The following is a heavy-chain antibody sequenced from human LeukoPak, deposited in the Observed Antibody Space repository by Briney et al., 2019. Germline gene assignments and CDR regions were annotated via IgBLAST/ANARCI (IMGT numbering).Heavy chain of an antibody. CDR2: IYSGGST. CDR3: AREQTTVVTKNAFDI. Sequence: QTGGSLRLSCAASGFTVGSNYMSWVRQAPGKGLEWVSVIYSGGSTYYADSVKGRFTISRDNSKNTLYLQMNSLRAEDTAVYYCAREQTTVVTKNAFDIWGQGTMVTVSS. D-gene: IGHD4-23*01. CDR1: GFTVGSNY. J-gene: IGHJ3*02. V-gene: IGHV3-66*02.